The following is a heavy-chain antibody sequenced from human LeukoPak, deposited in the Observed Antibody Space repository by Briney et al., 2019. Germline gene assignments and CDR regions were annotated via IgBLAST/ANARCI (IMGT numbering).Heavy chain of an antibody. CDR1: GFTFSSYG. Sequence: GGSLRLSCAASGFTFSSYGMHWVRQAPGKGLEWVAFIWYDGSNKYYVDSVKGRFTISRDNSKNTLYLQMNSLRAEDTAVYYRAKDREGYSYGYSFYPYYCDYWGQGTLVTVSS. J-gene: IGHJ4*02. V-gene: IGHV3-30*02. CDR3: AKDREGYSYGYSFYPYYCDY. CDR2: IWYDGSNK. D-gene: IGHD5-18*01.